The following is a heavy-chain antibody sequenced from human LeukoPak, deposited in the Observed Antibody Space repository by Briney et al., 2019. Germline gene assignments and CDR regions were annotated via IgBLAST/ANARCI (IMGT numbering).Heavy chain of an antibody. V-gene: IGHV4-34*01. CDR3: ARRADWRTPGIAAADPNWFDP. CDR2: TNHSGST. CDR1: GGSFSGYY. D-gene: IGHD6-13*01. J-gene: IGHJ5*02. Sequence: SETLSLTCAVYGGSFSGYYWSWIRQPPGKGLEWIGETNHSGSTNYNPSLKSRVTISVDTSKNQFSLKLSSVTAADTAVYYCARRADWRTPGIAAADPNWFDPWGQGTLVTVSS.